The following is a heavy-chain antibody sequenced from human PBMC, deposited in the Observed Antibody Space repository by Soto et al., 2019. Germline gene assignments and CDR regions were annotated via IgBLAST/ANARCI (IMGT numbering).Heavy chain of an antibody. CDR3: ARLRASVQLWFTYYYYGMDV. CDR1: GGSISSSSYY. D-gene: IGHD5-18*01. CDR2: IYYSGST. V-gene: IGHV4-39*01. J-gene: IGHJ6*02. Sequence: SSETLSLTCTVSGGSISSSSYYWGWIRQPPGKGLEWIGSIYYSGSTYYNPSLKSRVTISVDTSKNQFSLKLSSVTAADTAVYYCARLRASVQLWFTYYYYGMDVWGQGTTVTVSS.